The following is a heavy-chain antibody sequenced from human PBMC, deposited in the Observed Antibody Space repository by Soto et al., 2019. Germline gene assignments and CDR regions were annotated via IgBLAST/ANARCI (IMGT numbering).Heavy chain of an antibody. D-gene: IGHD6-13*01. CDR3: ASGGGAAGTYYYYGMDV. CDR1: GGSFSGYY. J-gene: IGHJ6*02. Sequence: QVQLQQWGAGLLKPSETLSLTCAVYGGSFSGYYWSWIRQPPGKGLEWIGEINHSGSTNYNPSLKSRVTISVDTSKNQFSLKLSSVTAVDTAVYYCASGGGAAGTYYYYGMDVWGQGTTVTVSS. CDR2: INHSGST. V-gene: IGHV4-34*01.